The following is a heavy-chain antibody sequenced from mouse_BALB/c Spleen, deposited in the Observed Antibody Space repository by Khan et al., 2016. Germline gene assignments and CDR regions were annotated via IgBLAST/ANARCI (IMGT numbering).Heavy chain of an antibody. CDR2: IRYDGSN. CDR1: GYSITSGYY. CDR3: ATCGNYEGFAY. Sequence: EVQLQESGPGLVKPSQSLSLTCSVTGYSITSGYYWNWIRQFPGNKLEWMGYIRYDGSNNYNPYLKNRISITRDTSKNQFFLKLNSVTTEATAIYYFATCGNYEGFAYWGQGTTVTVSA. J-gene: IGHJ3*01. V-gene: IGHV3-6*02. D-gene: IGHD2-1*01.